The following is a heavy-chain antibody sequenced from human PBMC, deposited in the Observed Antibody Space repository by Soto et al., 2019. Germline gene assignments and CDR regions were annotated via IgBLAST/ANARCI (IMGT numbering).Heavy chain of an antibody. J-gene: IGHJ4*02. CDR3: ARESYYGSGATVVAC. CDR1: GGSISSYY. V-gene: IGHV4-59*01. Sequence: QVQLQESGPGLVKPSETLSLTCTVSGGSISSYYWSWIRQPPGKGLEWIGYIYYSGTTSYNPSLNRRVTMSVDTPKNQFSLKVNSVTAADTAVYYCARESYYGSGATVVACWGQGTLVTVSS. D-gene: IGHD3-10*01. CDR2: IYYSGTT.